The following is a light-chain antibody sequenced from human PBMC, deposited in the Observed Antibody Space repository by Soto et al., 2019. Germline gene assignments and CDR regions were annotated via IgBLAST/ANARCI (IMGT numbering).Light chain of an antibody. CDR2: DAS. CDR1: QSISTW. V-gene: IGKV1-5*01. Sequence: DIHMTHSPSTLSASFGYRFTMTFRASQSISTWLAWYQQKPGKAPKLLIYDASSLERGVPSRFSGSGSGTEFTLTISSLQPADFATYFCQQYDTYRTFGQGTKVDIK. J-gene: IGKJ1*01. CDR3: QQYDTYRT.